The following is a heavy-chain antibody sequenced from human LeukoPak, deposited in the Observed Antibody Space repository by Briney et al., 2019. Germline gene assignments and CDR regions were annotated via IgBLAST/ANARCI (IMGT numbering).Heavy chain of an antibody. D-gene: IGHD5-18*01. Sequence: ASVKVSCTASGYTFTSYDINWVRQATGQGLEWMGWMNPNSGNTGYAQKFQGSVTMTRNTSISTAYMELSSLRSEDTAVYYCARGIRDGHSYGPGSWGQGTLVTVSS. CDR2: MNPNSGNT. CDR3: ARGIRDGHSYGPGS. V-gene: IGHV1-8*01. CDR1: GYTFTSYD. J-gene: IGHJ4*02.